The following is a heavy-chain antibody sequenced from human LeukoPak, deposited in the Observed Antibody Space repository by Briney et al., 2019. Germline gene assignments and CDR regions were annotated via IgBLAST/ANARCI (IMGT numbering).Heavy chain of an antibody. Sequence: GESLKISCKGSGYSFANYWIAWVRQMPGKGLEWMGIIYPADSDTKYSPSFQGHVTISVDKSISTAYLQWTSLKASDTAMYYCARRAITFGGVGYWGQGTLVTVPS. CDR2: IYPADSDT. CDR3: ARRAITFGGVGY. J-gene: IGHJ4*02. D-gene: IGHD3-16*01. V-gene: IGHV5-51*01. CDR1: GYSFANYW.